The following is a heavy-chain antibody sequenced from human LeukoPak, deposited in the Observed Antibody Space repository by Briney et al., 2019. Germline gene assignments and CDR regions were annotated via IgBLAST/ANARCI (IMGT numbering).Heavy chain of an antibody. Sequence: PGGSLRLSCAASGFTFSSYGMHWVPQAPGKGLEWVAVISYDGSNKYYADSVKGRFTISSDNSKNTLYLQMNSLRAEDTAVYYCAKRRGAGNYYFDYWGQGTLVTVSS. V-gene: IGHV3-30*18. CDR1: GFTFSSYG. J-gene: IGHJ4*02. CDR3: AKRRGAGNYYFDY. CDR2: ISYDGSNK.